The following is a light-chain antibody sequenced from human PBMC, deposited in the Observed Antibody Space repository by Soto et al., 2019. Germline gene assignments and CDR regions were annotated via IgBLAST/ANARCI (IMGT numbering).Light chain of an antibody. V-gene: IGKV1-39*01. CDR2: AAS. Sequence: DIQMTQAPSSLSASVGDRVTISCRASQSITTYLNWYQHKTGKAPRLLIYAASSLQSGVPSRFSGSGSGTDFTLTISSLQPEDFETYYCQQSDSNPYTFGQGTKVDIK. CDR3: QQSDSNPYT. J-gene: IGKJ2*01. CDR1: QSITTY.